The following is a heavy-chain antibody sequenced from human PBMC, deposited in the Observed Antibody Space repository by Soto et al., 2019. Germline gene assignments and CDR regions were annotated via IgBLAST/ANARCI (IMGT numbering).Heavy chain of an antibody. V-gene: IGHV3-11*01. CDR1: RFYFSDSY. D-gene: IGHD1-1*01. J-gene: IGHJ4*01. CDR2: ISSGAVTV. CDR3: TRDTTRLEH. Sequence: GSLRLSSVVSRFYFSDSYMVWVRQNPGKWLECIASISSGAVTVSYAAAEEGRFTISRDDGHNSLFLQIDSLKAEDTARYYCTRDTTRLEHWRQETLETASS.